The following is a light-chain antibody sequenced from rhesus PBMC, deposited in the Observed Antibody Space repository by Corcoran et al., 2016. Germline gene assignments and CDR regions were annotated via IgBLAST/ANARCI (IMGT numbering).Light chain of an antibody. CDR2: EVT. CDR1: SSDIGGYNY. CDR3: SSYAGSNTFL. J-gene: IGLJ2*01. Sequence: QAALTQPRSVSGSPGQSVTISCTGTSSDIGGYNYVSWYQHHPGTAPQLMIFEVTQRPSGVSDRFSGSKSGNTASLTISGLQAEDEADYYCSSYAGSNTFLFGGGTRLTVL. V-gene: IGLV2-32*02.